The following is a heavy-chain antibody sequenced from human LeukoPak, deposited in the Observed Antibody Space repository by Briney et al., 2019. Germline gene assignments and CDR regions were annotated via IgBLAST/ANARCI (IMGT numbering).Heavy chain of an antibody. CDR2: INPNSGGT. Sequence: ASVTVSFKASGYTFTGYYMHWVRQAPGQGLEWMGWINPNSGGTNYAQKFQGRVTMTRDTSISTAYMELSRLRSDDTAVYYCARALIAVADPPFDYWGQGTLVTVSS. CDR1: GYTFTGYY. J-gene: IGHJ4*02. D-gene: IGHD6-19*01. CDR3: ARALIAVADPPFDY. V-gene: IGHV1-2*02.